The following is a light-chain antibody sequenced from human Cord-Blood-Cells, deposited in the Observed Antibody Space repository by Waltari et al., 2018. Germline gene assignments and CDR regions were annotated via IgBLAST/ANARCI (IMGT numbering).Light chain of an antibody. V-gene: IGKV3-20*01. CDR3: QQYDSSPRLT. CDR2: GAS. J-gene: IGKJ3*01. CDR1: QSVSSSY. Sequence: IVFSQSPGALSLSPGERATLSRRPRQSVSSSYLAWYQQKPGQAPRLLIYGASSRATGIPARFSGSGSGTDFTLTISSLEPEDFAVYYCQQYDSSPRLTFGRGTKVDIK.